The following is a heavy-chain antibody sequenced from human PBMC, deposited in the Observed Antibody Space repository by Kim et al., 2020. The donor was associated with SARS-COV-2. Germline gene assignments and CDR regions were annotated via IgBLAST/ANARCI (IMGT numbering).Heavy chain of an antibody. V-gene: IGHV1-18*01. Sequence: QGLGGMGWISGYNGDPDYAQDFQGRVTMTTDTSTSTAYMELRSLRSDDTAVYYCAREVILERVNWFDPWGQGSLVTVSS. CDR2: ISGYNGDP. J-gene: IGHJ5*02. CDR3: AREVILERVNWFDP. D-gene: IGHD1-1*01.